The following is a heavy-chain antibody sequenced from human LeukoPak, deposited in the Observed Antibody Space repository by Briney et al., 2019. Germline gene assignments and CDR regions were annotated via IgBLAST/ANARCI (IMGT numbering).Heavy chain of an antibody. J-gene: IGHJ4*02. D-gene: IGHD6-13*01. CDR3: AAERIAAAGYDY. Sequence: GASVKVSCKASGYTFTSYYMHWVRQAPGQGLEWMGIINPSGGSTSYAQKFQERVTITRDMSTSTAYMELSSLRSEDTAVYYCAAERIAAAGYDYWGQGTLVTVSS. CDR1: GYTFTSYY. CDR2: INPSGGST. V-gene: IGHV1-46*01.